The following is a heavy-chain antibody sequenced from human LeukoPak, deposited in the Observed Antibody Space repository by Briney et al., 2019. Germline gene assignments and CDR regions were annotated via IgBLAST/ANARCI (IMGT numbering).Heavy chain of an antibody. CDR3: AKDLLGVGAAAAPYYYYYYMDV. CDR2: ISGSGGST. J-gene: IGHJ6*03. V-gene: IGHV3-23*01. CDR1: GFTFSSYG. D-gene: IGHD6-13*01. Sequence: PGGSLRLSCAASGFTFSSYGMSWVRQAPGKGLEWVSAISGSGGSTYYADSVKGRFTISRDNSKNTLYLQMNSLRAEDTAVYYCAKDLLGVGAAAAPYYYYYYMDVWGKGTTVTISS.